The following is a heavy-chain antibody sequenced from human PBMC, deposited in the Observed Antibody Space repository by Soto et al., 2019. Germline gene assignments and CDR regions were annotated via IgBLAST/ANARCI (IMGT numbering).Heavy chain of an antibody. CDR1: GGSFSGYY. Sequence: TSETLSLTCAVYGGSFSGYYWSWIRQPPGKGLEWIGEINHSGSTNYNPSLKSRVTISVDTSKNQFSLKLSSVTAADTAVYYCARSITIFGVVNLYYYYYGMDVWGQGTTVTVSS. J-gene: IGHJ6*02. CDR2: INHSGST. D-gene: IGHD3-3*01. V-gene: IGHV4-34*01. CDR3: ARSITIFGVVNLYYYYYGMDV.